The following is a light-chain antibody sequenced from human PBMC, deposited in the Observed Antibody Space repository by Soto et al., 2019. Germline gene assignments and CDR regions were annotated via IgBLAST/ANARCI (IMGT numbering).Light chain of an antibody. CDR1: QSVSNSY. Sequence: EIVLTQSPGTLSLSPGERATLSCRASQSVSNSYLAWYQQKPGRAPRLLIYGASSRATGIPDRFSGSGSGTDFTITISRLEPEDFAVYYCQQYGSSPPFIFGPGTKVDIK. CDR2: GAS. V-gene: IGKV3-20*01. CDR3: QQYGSSPPFI. J-gene: IGKJ3*01.